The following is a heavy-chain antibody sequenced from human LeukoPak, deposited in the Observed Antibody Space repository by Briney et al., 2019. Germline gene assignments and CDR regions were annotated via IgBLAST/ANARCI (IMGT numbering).Heavy chain of an antibody. CDR1: GITFSSYG. CDR2: ISSTGGTT. Sequence: GGTLKLSCAASGITFSSYGMSWVRQAPGKGLEWVSSISSTGGTTYYADSVKDRFTISRDNSKNTLYLQTNSLRADDTAVYYCARGYSSSWYLDWGQGTLVTVSS. CDR3: ARGYSSSWYLD. V-gene: IGHV3-23*01. D-gene: IGHD6-13*01. J-gene: IGHJ4*02.